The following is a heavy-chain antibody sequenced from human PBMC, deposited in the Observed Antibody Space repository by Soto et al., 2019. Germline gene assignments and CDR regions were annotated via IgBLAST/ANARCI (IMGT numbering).Heavy chain of an antibody. Sequence: GASVKVSCKASGYTFTSYGISWVRQAPGQGLEWMGWISAYNGNTNYAQKLQGRVTMTTDTSTSTAYMELRSLRSDDTAVYYCARDPVVRLGELTFDYWGQGTLVTVSS. CDR2: ISAYNGNT. D-gene: IGHD3-16*01. CDR1: GYTFTSYG. J-gene: IGHJ4*02. V-gene: IGHV1-18*01. CDR3: ARDPVVRLGELTFDY.